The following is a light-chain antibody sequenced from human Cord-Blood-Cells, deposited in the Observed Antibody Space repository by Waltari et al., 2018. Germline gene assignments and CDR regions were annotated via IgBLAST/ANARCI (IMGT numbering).Light chain of an antibody. CDR1: SSNIGSNY. J-gene: IGLJ3*02. Sequence: QSVLTQPPSASGTPGQRVTISCSGSSSNIGSNYVYWYQQLPGTAPKLLIYRNNQRPSGVPGRFSGSNAGASGPRGIRWLRAEDEADYYCAAWDDSLSGNWVFGGGTKLTVL. CDR3: AAWDDSLSGNWV. V-gene: IGLV1-47*01. CDR2: RNN.